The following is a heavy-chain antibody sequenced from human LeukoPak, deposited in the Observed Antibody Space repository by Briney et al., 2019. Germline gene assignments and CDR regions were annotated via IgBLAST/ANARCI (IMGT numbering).Heavy chain of an antibody. Sequence: GESLKISCKGSGHRFATYWIAWVRQMPGKGLEWMGIIYPDDSDTSYSPSFQGQVSFSVDQANSTAYLQWTSLKASDTAMYYCARGNHCGSTSCALDYWGQGTLVTVSS. D-gene: IGHD2-2*01. CDR1: GHRFATYW. CDR2: IYPDDSDT. J-gene: IGHJ4*02. V-gene: IGHV5-51*01. CDR3: ARGNHCGSTSCALDY.